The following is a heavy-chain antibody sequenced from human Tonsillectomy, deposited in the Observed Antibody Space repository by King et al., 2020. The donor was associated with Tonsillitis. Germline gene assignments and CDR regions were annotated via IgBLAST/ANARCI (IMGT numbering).Heavy chain of an antibody. CDR2: ISGTGSST. V-gene: IGHV3-23*04. J-gene: IGHJ4*02. D-gene: IGHD2-21*02. CDR3: AKRKGGDVVTNLRTGFDF. CDR1: GFTFSSYA. Sequence: VQLVESGGGLVQPGGSLRLSCAASGFTFSSYAMSWVRQAPGKGLEWVSSISGTGSSTNCADSLKGRFTISRDNSKNTLYLQMKSLRAEDTAVYYCAKRKGGDVVTNLRTGFDFWGQGTLVTVSS.